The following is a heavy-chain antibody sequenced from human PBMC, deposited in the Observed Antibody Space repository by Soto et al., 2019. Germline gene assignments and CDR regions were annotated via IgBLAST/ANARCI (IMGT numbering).Heavy chain of an antibody. Sequence: QVQLVESGGGVVQPGRSLRLSCAASGFIFSGYAMHWVRQAPGKGLEWVAVISYDGNTQYYADSVKGRFTVSRDNSNNMLYVQMNNLRDEHTAMYYCAKETNAYEINFWGQGTLVTVSS. CDR2: ISYDGNTQ. CDR1: GFIFSGYA. CDR3: AKETNAYEINF. V-gene: IGHV3-30-3*01. D-gene: IGHD3-9*01. J-gene: IGHJ4*02.